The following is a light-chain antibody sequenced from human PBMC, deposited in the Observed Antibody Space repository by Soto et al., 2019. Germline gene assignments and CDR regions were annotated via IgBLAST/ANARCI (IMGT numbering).Light chain of an antibody. CDR1: QSVRTN. Sequence: DIVMTQSPXTLSVSPGERATLSCRASQSVRTNLAWYQQKPGQAPRLLIYGASIRATGVPARFSGGGSGTEFTLTISSLQSEDFAVYYCQQFNTWPRDTFGQGTKVQIK. V-gene: IGKV3-15*01. CDR3: QQFNTWPRDT. J-gene: IGKJ1*01. CDR2: GAS.